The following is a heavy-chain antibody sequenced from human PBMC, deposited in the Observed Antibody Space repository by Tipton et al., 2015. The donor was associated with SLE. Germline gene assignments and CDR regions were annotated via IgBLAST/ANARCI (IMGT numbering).Heavy chain of an antibody. J-gene: IGHJ4*02. CDR3: AREAAYCTNGVCHLDY. CDR2: IIPIFGTA. Sequence: QLVQSGAEVKKPGSSVKVSCKASGGTFSSYAISWVRQAPGQGLEWMGGIIPIFGTATYAQRFQGRLTIAADESTSTAYMELSSLKSEDTAVYYCAREAAYCTNGVCHLDYWGQGTLVTVSS. D-gene: IGHD2-8*01. CDR1: GGTFSSYA. V-gene: IGHV1-69*01.